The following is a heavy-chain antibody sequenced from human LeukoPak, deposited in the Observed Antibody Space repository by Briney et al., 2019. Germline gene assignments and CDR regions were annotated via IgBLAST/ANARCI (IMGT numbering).Heavy chain of an antibody. V-gene: IGHV1-18*01. CDR1: GGTFSSYA. CDR3: ARDDNYGIFVNVDY. Sequence: ASAKVSCKASGGTFSSYAISWVRQAPGQGPEWMGWISTSTGDTKYTQKFQGRVTLTTDTSTSTAYMELSSLRSDDTAVYYCARDDNYGIFVNVDYWGQGTLVTVSS. J-gene: IGHJ4*02. D-gene: IGHD4-11*01. CDR2: ISTSTGDT.